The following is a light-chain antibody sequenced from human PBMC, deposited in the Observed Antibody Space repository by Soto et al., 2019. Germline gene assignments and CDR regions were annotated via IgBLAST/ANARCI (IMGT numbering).Light chain of an antibody. CDR2: EGS. V-gene: IGLV2-23*01. CDR3: CSYAGSSTFYV. J-gene: IGLJ1*01. CDR1: SSDVGSYNL. Sequence: QSVLTQPASVSGSPGQSITISCTGTSSDVGSYNLVPWYQQRPGKAPKLMIYEGSKRPSGVSNRFSGSKSGNTASLTISGLQAEDEADYYCCSYAGSSTFYVFGTGTKATVL.